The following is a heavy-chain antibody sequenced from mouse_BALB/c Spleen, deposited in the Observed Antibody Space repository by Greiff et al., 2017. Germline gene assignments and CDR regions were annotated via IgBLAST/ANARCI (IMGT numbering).Heavy chain of an antibody. D-gene: IGHD1-1*01. CDR2: INPDSSTI. Sequence: EVKLQESGGGLVQPGGSLKLSCAASGFDFSRYWMSWVRQAPGKGLEWIGEINPDSSTINYTPSLKDKFIISRDNAKNTLYLQMSKVRSEDTALYYCARRGYYGSSYRGWYFDVWGAGTTVTVSS. CDR3: ARRGYYGSSYRGWYFDV. J-gene: IGHJ1*01. CDR1: GFDFSRYW. V-gene: IGHV4-1*02.